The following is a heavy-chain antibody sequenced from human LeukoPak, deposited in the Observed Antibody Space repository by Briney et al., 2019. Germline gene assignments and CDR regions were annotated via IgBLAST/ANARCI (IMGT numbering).Heavy chain of an antibody. CDR2: ISSGASTI. CDR1: GFTFSAHS. CDR3: ARASSSVGGYYFYYYMDV. D-gene: IGHD3-16*01. Sequence: GGSVRLSCAASGFTFSAHSMNWVRQAPGKGLEWVSYISSGASTIYYADSVKGRFTISRDSAKSSLYLQMNSLRAEDTAMYYCARASSSVGGYYFYYYMDVWGKGTTFTVSS. V-gene: IGHV3-48*01. J-gene: IGHJ6*03.